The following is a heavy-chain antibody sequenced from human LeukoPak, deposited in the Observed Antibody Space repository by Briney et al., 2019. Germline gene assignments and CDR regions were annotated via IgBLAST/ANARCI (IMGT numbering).Heavy chain of an antibody. CDR3: ARRWLQLQGVDY. D-gene: IGHD5-24*01. CDR1: GFTFSSYG. Sequence: QPGGSLRLSCAASGFTFSSYGMSWVRQAPGKGLEWVSAISGSGGSTYYADSVKGRFTISRDNAKNSLYLQMNSLRADDTAVYYCARRWLQLQGVDYWGQGTLVTVSS. CDR2: ISGSGGST. V-gene: IGHV3-23*01. J-gene: IGHJ4*02.